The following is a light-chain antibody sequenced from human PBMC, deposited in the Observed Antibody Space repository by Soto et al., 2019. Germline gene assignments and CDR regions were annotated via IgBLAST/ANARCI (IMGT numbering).Light chain of an antibody. CDR2: DAS. J-gene: IGKJ4*01. Sequence: EIVLTQSPATLSLSPGERATLSCRASQTISSYLAWYQQKPGQAPRLLIYDASNRAAGIPARFSGFGSGTDFTLTISSLEPEDVEIYYCQQRTNWTLTFGGGTNVKIK. CDR1: QTISSY. V-gene: IGKV3-11*01. CDR3: QQRTNWTLT.